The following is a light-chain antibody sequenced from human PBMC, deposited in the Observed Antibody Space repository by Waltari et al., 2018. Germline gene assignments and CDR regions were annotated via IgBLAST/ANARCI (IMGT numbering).Light chain of an antibody. J-gene: IGLJ3*02. CDR3: YSAADNSRGV. CDR2: KDQ. CDR1: VLTNKY. V-gene: IGLV3-27*01. Sequence: SYELTQPSSVSVSPGQTARITCSGDVLTNKYVRWFQQKPGQAPLLVIYKDQERPSGIPARRSGSSSGTTAPLTISGAQVDDEADYYCYSAADNSRGVFGGGTKLTVL.